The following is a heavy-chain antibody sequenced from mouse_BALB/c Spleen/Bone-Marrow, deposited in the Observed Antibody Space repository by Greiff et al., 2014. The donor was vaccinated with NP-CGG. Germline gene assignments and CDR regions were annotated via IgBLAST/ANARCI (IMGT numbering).Heavy chain of an antibody. V-gene: IGHV1-54*03. CDR1: RYAFTNYL. CDR3: AREENSYYYAMDY. CDR2: IDPGSGGT. J-gene: IGHJ4*01. Sequence: VQVVESGAELVRPGTSVKVSCKASRYAFTNYLIEWVKQRPGQGLEWIGVIDPGSGGTNYNEKFKGKATLTTDKSSSTAYMQLSSLTSDDSAVYFCAREENSYYYAMDYWGQGTSVTVSS.